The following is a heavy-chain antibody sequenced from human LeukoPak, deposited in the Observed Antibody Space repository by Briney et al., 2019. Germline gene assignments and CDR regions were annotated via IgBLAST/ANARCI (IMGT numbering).Heavy chain of an antibody. CDR3: ARDYGDYQLDY. CDR2: IIPIFGTA. CDR1: GGTFSSYA. Sequence: SVKVSCKASGGTFSSYAISWVRQAPGQGLEWMGGIIPIFGTANYAQKFQGRVTITADKSTSTAYMELSGLRSEDTAVYYCARDYGDYQLDYWGQGTLVTVSS. V-gene: IGHV1-69*06. J-gene: IGHJ4*02. D-gene: IGHD4-17*01.